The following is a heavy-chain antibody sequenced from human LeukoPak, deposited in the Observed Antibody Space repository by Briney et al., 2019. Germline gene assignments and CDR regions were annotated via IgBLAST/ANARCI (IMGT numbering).Heavy chain of an antibody. D-gene: IGHD4-11*01. CDR3: AKAFGNYLSHFDY. CDR1: GFTFSSYA. V-gene: IGHV3-23*01. Sequence: PGGSLRLSCAASGFTFSSYAMSWVRQAPGKGLEWVSAISSGGGSTYDADSVKGRFTISRDNSKNTLYLQMNSLRAEDTAVYYCAKAFGNYLSHFDYWGQGTLVTVSS. CDR2: ISSGGGST. J-gene: IGHJ4*02.